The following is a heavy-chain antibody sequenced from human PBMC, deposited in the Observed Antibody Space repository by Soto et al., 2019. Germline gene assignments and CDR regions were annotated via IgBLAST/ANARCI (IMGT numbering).Heavy chain of an antibody. Sequence: SETLSLTCTVSGGSISSSSYYWGWIRQPPGKGLEWIGSIYYSGSTYYNPSLKSRVTISVDTSKNQFSLKLSSVTAADTAVYYCARTTTVTTFSNYWGQGTLVTVSS. CDR1: GGSISSSSYY. D-gene: IGHD4-17*01. CDR3: ARTTTVTTFSNY. CDR2: IYYSGST. J-gene: IGHJ4*02. V-gene: IGHV4-39*01.